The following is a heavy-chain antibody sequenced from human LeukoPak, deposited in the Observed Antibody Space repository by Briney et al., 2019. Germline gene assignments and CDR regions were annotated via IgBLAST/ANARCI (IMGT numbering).Heavy chain of an antibody. Sequence: SVKLSCKASGGTFSSYAISWVRQAPGQGLEWMGGIIPIFGTANYAQKFQGRVTITADESTSTAYMELSSLRSEDTAVYYCARPGIAAAGTSPGDYYGMDVWGKGTTVTVSS. J-gene: IGHJ6*04. CDR3: ARPGIAAAGTSPGDYYGMDV. CDR2: IIPIFGTA. CDR1: GGTFSSYA. V-gene: IGHV1-69*13. D-gene: IGHD6-13*01.